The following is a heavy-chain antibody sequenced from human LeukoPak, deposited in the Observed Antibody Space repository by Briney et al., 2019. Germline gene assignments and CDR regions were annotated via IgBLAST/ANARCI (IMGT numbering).Heavy chain of an antibody. CDR1: GGSISSNSYY. J-gene: IGHJ4*02. CDR3: ASHYGSESFYSPFDY. V-gene: IGHV4-39*07. D-gene: IGHD3-10*01. CDR2: IYYSGST. Sequence: SETLSLTCAVSGGSISSNSYYWGWIRQPPGKGLEWIGSIYYSGSTNYNPSLKSRVTISLDTSKNQFSLKLNSVTAADTAVYYCASHYGSESFYSPFDYWGQGTLVTVSS.